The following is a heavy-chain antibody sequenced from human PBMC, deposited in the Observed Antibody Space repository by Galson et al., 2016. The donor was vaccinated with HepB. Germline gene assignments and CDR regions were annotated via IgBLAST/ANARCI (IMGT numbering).Heavy chain of an antibody. J-gene: IGHJ4*02. V-gene: IGHV3-23*01. D-gene: IGHD6-6*01. CDR2: ISGSGGST. CDR3: ATLAAQDY. CDR1: GFTFSSYA. Sequence: SLRLSCAASGFTFSSYAMSWVRQAPGKGLEWVSGISGSGGSTYYADSVKGRFTISRDNAKNSLYLQMNNLGAEDTAVYYCATLAAQDYWGQGTLVTVSS.